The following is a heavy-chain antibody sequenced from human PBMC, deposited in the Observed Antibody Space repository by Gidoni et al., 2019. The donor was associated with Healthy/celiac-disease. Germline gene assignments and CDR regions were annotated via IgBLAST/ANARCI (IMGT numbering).Heavy chain of an antibody. D-gene: IGHD1-1*01. V-gene: IGHV3-23*01. CDR2: ISGSGGST. CDR3: AKFSSRNEDRGTGWFDP. J-gene: IGHJ5*02. Sequence: EVHLLESGGGFVQPGGSLRLHCDASGFTFSSYAKSWVRRAPGKGLEWVSAISGSGGSTYYADSVKGRFTSSRDKSKNTLYLQMNSLRAEDTAVYYCAKFSSRNEDRGTGWFDPWGQGTLVTVSS. CDR1: GFTFSSYA.